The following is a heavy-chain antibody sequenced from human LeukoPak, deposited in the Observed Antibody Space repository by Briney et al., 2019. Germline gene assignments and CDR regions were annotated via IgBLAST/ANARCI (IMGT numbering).Heavy chain of an antibody. CDR3: ARLRYFDWFSSSYFDY. CDR2: INPNSGGT. CDR1: GYTFTGYY. J-gene: IGHJ4*02. V-gene: IGHV1-2*02. D-gene: IGHD3-9*01. Sequence: ASVKVSCKASGYTFTGYYMHWVRQAPGQGLEWMGWINPNSGGTNYAQKFQGRVTMTRDTSISTAYMELSRLRSDDTAVYYCARLRYFDWFSSSYFDYWGQGTLVTVSS.